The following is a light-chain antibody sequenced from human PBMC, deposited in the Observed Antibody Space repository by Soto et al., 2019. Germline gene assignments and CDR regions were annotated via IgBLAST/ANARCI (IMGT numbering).Light chain of an antibody. J-gene: IGKJ2*02. CDR2: LGS. CDR1: QSLLHSNGDNN. CDR3: MQALQTPRT. V-gene: IGKV2-28*01. Sequence: DIVMTQSPLSLPVTPGEPASISCRSSQSLLHSNGDNNLDWYLQKPGQSPQLLIYLGSNRASGVPDRFSGSGSGTDFTLKISRVEAEDVGVYYCMQALQTPRTFGQGTKLEIK.